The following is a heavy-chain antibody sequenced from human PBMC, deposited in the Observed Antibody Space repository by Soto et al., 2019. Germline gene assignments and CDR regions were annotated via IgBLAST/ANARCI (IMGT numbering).Heavy chain of an antibody. Sequence: GGSLRLSCAASGFTVSSNYMSWVRQAPGKGLEWVSVVYSGGSTYYADSVKGRFTISRDNSKNTLYLQMNSLRAEDTAVYYCAGKGTLMPVYHDAFDIWGQGTMVTVSS. CDR3: AGKGTLMPVYHDAFDI. CDR1: GFTVSSNY. D-gene: IGHD1-1*01. V-gene: IGHV3-66*01. J-gene: IGHJ3*02. CDR2: VYSGGST.